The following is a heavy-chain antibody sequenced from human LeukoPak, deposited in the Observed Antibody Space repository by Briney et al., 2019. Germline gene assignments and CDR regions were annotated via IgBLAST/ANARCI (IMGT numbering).Heavy chain of an antibody. D-gene: IGHD3-3*01. Sequence: GGSLRLSCRAAGFTFSSYSLKWVRQAPGKGLEWRSYIDGTTLTRYYADSVRGRFTVSRDNAKNSLDLQMNSLRAEDTAVYCCVRVGDSWSAYPPPDQLRFDYWGQGTLVTVSS. CDR1: GFTFSSYS. V-gene: IGHV3-48*04. CDR3: VRVGDSWSAYPPPDQLRFDY. CDR2: IDGTTLTR. J-gene: IGHJ4*02.